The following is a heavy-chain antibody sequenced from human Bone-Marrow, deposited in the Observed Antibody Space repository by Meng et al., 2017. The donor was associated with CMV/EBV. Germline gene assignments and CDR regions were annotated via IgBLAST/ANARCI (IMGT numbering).Heavy chain of an antibody. CDR1: GYTFTGYY. CDR3: ARDPISGDSSGTDY. D-gene: IGHD3-22*01. Sequence: VQVVQSGGEVKKPGASVKVSCKASGYTFTGYYMHWVRQAPGQGLEWMGWINPNSGGTNYAQKFQGRVTMTRDTSISTAYMELSRLRSDDTAVYYCARDPISGDSSGTDYWGQGTLVTVSS. J-gene: IGHJ4*02. V-gene: IGHV1-2*02. CDR2: INPNSGGT.